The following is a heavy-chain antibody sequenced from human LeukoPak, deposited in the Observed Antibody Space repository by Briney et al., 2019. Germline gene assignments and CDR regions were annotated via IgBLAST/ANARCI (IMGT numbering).Heavy chain of an antibody. V-gene: IGHV4-4*07. CDR3: ARHVSAYNPNWYFDL. J-gene: IGHJ2*01. CDR2: IYTSGSI. D-gene: IGHD5-24*01. Sequence: SETLSLTCTVSGDSLSDNYWSWIRQPAGKGLEWIGRIYTSGSINYNPSLKSRVSMSIDTSKNQLSLNLRSLTAADTAVYYCARHVSAYNPNWYFDLWGRGTRVTVSA. CDR1: GDSLSDNY.